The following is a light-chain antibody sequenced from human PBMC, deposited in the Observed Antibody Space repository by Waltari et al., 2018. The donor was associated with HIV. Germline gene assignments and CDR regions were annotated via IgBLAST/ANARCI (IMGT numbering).Light chain of an antibody. CDR3: SSFITTTTHVV. CDR1: NSDIGGYNS. J-gene: IGLJ2*01. Sequence: QSALTQPASVSGSLGQSVTISCTGANSDIGGYNSVPWYQQHPGKAPNLIIHEVSNRPSGVSDRFSGSKSGNTASLTISGLQAEDESDYYCSSFITTTTHVVFGGGTRLTVL. CDR2: EVS. V-gene: IGLV2-14*01.